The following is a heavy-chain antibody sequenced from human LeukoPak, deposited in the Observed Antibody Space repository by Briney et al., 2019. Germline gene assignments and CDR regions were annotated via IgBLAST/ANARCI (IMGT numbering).Heavy chain of an antibody. CDR2: IYYSGST. J-gene: IGHJ4*02. CDR1: GGSISSYC. CDR3: ARRSMGPRPIDY. Sequence: SETLSLTCTVSGGSISSYCWRWIRQPPGKGLEWIGYIYYSGSTNYNPSLKSRVTISVDTSKNQFSLKLSSVTAADTAVYYCARRSMGPRPIDYWGQGTLVTVSS. D-gene: IGHD1-26*01. V-gene: IGHV4-59*01.